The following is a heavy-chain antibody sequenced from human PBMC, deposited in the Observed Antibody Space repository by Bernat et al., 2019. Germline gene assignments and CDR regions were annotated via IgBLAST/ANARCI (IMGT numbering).Heavy chain of an antibody. V-gene: IGHV2-26*01. D-gene: IGHD3-10*01. CDR2: IFSNDEK. J-gene: IGHJ6*02. Sequence: QVTLKESGPVLVKPTETLTLTCTVSGFSLSNARMGVSWIRQPPGKALEWLAHIFSNDEKSYSTSLKSRLTISKDTSKSQVVLTMTNMDPVDTATYYCARVRRYYGSGSYGERVYYSYGMDVWGQGTLVTVSS. CDR1: GFSLSNARMG. CDR3: ARVRRYYGSGSYGERVYYSYGMDV.